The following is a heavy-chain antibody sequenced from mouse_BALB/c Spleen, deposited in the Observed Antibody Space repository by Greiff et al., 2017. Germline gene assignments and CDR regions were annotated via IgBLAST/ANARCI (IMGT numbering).Heavy chain of an antibody. CDR2: IYPGNGDT. CDR1: GYTFTSYN. Sequence: LQQPGAELVKPGASVKMSCKASGYTFTSYNMHWVKQTPGQGLEWIGAIYPGNGDTSYNQKFKGKATLTADKSSSTAYMQLSSLTSEDSAVYYCARVVPLYYFDYWGQGTTLTVSS. CDR3: ARVVPLYYFDY. J-gene: IGHJ2*01. D-gene: IGHD1-1*02. V-gene: IGHV1-12*01.